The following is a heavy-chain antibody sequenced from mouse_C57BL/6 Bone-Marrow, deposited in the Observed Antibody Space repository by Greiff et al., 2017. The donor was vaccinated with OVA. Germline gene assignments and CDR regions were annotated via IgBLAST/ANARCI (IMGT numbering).Heavy chain of an antibody. V-gene: IGHV1-69*01. Sequence: QVQLKQPGAELVMPGASVKLSCKASGYTFTSYWMHWVKQRPGQGLEWIGEIDPSDSYTNYNQKFKGNSTLTVDKSSSTAYMQLSSLTSEDSAVYYCARGDYGFDYWGQGTTLTVSS. CDR1: GYTFTSYW. CDR3: ARGDYGFDY. CDR2: IDPSDSYT. D-gene: IGHD2-4*01. J-gene: IGHJ2*01.